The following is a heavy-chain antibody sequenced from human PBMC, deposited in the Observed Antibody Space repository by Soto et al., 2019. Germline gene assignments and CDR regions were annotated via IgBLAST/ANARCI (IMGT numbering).Heavy chain of an antibody. Sequence: ASVKVSCKASGYTFTSYGISWVRQAPGQGLEWMGWISAYNGNTNYAQKLQGRVTMTTDTSTSTAYMELRSLRSDDTAVYYCARDDQTGYCSSTSCFLVNWFDPWGQGTLVTVSS. V-gene: IGHV1-18*01. D-gene: IGHD2-2*01. CDR1: GYTFTSYG. CDR2: ISAYNGNT. J-gene: IGHJ5*02. CDR3: ARDDQTGYCSSTSCFLVNWFDP.